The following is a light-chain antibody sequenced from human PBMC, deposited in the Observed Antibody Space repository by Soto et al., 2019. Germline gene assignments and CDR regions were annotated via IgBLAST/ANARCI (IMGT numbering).Light chain of an antibody. CDR1: SSNIGSNY. CDR2: RNN. Sequence: QSVLTQPPSASGTPGQRVTISCSGSSSNIGSNYVYWYQQLPGTAPKLLIYRNNQRPSGVPDRFSGSKSGTSASLAISGLRYEDEADYYCAAWDDSLSVYVFGTGTKLTVL. CDR3: AAWDDSLSVYV. V-gene: IGLV1-47*01. J-gene: IGLJ1*01.